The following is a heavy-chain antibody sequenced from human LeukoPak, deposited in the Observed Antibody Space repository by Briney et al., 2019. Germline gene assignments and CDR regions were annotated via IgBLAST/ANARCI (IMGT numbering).Heavy chain of an antibody. CDR1: GYNFATYW. Sequence: GESLKISCKGSGYNFATYWIAWVRQMPGKGLEWMGIIHPGDSDTKYSPPIQGQVTISADKSIDTAFLQWRSLKPSDTAMYFCARSLTSNTYCGGDCSFDNWGQGSLVTVSS. J-gene: IGHJ4*02. CDR3: ARSLTSNTYCGGDCSFDN. V-gene: IGHV5-51*01. CDR2: IHPGDSDT. D-gene: IGHD2-21*02.